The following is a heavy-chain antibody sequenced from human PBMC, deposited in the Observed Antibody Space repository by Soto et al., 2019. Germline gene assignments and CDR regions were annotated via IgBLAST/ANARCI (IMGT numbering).Heavy chain of an antibody. CDR2: ISAYNGNT. CDR1: GYTFTSYG. D-gene: IGHD3-10*01. V-gene: IGHV1-18*01. J-gene: IGHJ6*02. Sequence: ASVKVSCKASGYTFTSYGISWVRQAPGQGLEWMGWISAYNGNTKYAQKLQGRVTMTTDTSTSTAYMELRSLRSDDTAVYYCARDYYGSGSYGYGMDVWGQGTTVTVS. CDR3: ARDYYGSGSYGYGMDV.